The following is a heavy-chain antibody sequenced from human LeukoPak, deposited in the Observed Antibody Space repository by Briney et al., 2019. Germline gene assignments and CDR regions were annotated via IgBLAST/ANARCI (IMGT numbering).Heavy chain of an antibody. D-gene: IGHD5-12*01. CDR3: VLVATSDSIDY. V-gene: IGHV1-69*05. CDR2: IIPIFGTA. CDR1: GGTFSSYA. J-gene: IGHJ4*02. Sequence: SVKVSCKASGGTFSSYAISWVRQAPGQGLEWMGGIIPIFGTANYAQKLQGRVTMTTDTSTSTAYMELRSLRSDDTAVYYCVLVATSDSIDYWGQGTLVTVSS.